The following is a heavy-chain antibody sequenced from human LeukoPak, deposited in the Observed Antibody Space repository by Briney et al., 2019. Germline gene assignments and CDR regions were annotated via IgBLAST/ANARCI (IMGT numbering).Heavy chain of an antibody. D-gene: IGHD3-22*01. CDR1: GGSISSYY. CDR2: IYYSGST. J-gene: IGHJ5*02. V-gene: IGHV4-59*01. CDR3: ARDGGHYYDSSGYPNWFDP. Sequence: SETLSLTCTVSGGSISSYYWSWIRQPPGKGLEWIGYIYYSGSTNYNPSLKSRVTISVDTSKNQFSLKLSSVTAADTGVYYCARDGGHYYDSSGYPNWFDPWGQGTLVTVSS.